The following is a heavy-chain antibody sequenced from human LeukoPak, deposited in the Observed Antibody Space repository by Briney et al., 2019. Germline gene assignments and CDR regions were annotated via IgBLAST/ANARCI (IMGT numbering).Heavy chain of an antibody. CDR2: ISGSGGST. CDR1: GFTFSSYA. CDR3: AKVSGWSYYYYMDV. Sequence: PGGSARLSCAASGFTFSSYAMSWVRQAPGKGLEWVSAISGSGGSTYYADSVKGRFTISRDNSKNTLYLQMNSLRAEDTAVYYCAKVSGWSYYYYMDVWGKGTTVTVSS. V-gene: IGHV3-23*01. J-gene: IGHJ6*03. D-gene: IGHD6-19*01.